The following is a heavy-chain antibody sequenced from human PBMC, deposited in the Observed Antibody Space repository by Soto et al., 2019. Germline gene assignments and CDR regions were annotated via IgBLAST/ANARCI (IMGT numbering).Heavy chain of an antibody. V-gene: IGHV1-69*01. Sequence: QVQLVQSGAEVKKPGSSVKVSCKASGGTFSSYAISWVRQAPGQGLEWMGGIIPIFGTANYAQKFQGRVTITADESTSTAYMELSSLRSEDTAVYYCARETGGGWTLYYYGMDVWGQGTTVTVSS. CDR2: IIPIFGTA. CDR1: GGTFSSYA. CDR3: ARETGGGWTLYYYGMDV. J-gene: IGHJ6*02. D-gene: IGHD6-19*01.